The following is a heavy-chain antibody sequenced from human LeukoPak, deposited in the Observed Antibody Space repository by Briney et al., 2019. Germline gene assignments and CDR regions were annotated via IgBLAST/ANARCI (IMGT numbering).Heavy chain of an antibody. Sequence: SETLSLTCTVSGASVSSSSYYWGWIRQPPGKGLEWIGSISYSGTNYNNPPPKSRVSISIDTSKNQFSVKLTSVTAADTAMYYCASLGTLRSWGQGTLVTVSS. D-gene: IGHD7-27*01. CDR1: GASVSSSSYY. CDR3: ASLGTLRS. V-gene: IGHV4-39*01. J-gene: IGHJ5*02. CDR2: ISYSGTN.